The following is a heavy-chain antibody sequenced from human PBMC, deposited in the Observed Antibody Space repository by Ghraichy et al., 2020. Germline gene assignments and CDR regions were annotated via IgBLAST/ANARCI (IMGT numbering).Heavy chain of an antibody. Sequence: SETLYLTCSVSGVYDRGDAYYWTWVRQSPGRRPQWIGEIYNTGYTDYDPSLRSRVTMSVDMSKKQFFLRMKSVTAADTAVYFCARGRYDRGFDLWGQGMQVIVSS. CDR1: GVYDRGDAYY. D-gene: IGHD5-12*01. CDR3: ARGRYDRGFDL. V-gene: IGHV4-61*08. CDR2: IYNTGYT. J-gene: IGHJ4*02.